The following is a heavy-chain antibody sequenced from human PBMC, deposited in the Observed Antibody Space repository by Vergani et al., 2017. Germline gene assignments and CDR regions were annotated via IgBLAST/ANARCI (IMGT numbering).Heavy chain of an antibody. D-gene: IGHD7-27*01. J-gene: IGHJ6*03. Sequence: QVQLQESGPGLVTPSETLSLTCTVSGYSISSGYYWGWIRQPPGKGLEWIGSIYHSGSTYYNPSLKSRVTISVDTSKNQFSLKLSSVTAADTAVYYCAKVNGDYYYYYMDVWGKGTTVTVSS. CDR2: IYHSGST. V-gene: IGHV4-38-2*02. CDR3: AKVNGDYYYYYMDV. CDR1: GYSISSGYY.